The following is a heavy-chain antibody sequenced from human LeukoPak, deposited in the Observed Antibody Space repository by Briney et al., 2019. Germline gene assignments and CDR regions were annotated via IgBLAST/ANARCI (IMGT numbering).Heavy chain of an antibody. J-gene: IGHJ5*02. V-gene: IGHV3-30*03. D-gene: IGHD3-22*01. CDR2: ISYDGSNK. Sequence: GGSLRLSCAASGFTFSSYGMRWVRQAPGKGLEWVAVISYDGSNKYYADSVKGRFTISRDNSKNTLYLQMNSLRAEDTAVYYCARTTYYYDSSYWFDPWGQGTLVTVSS. CDR1: GFTFSSYG. CDR3: ARTTYYYDSSYWFDP.